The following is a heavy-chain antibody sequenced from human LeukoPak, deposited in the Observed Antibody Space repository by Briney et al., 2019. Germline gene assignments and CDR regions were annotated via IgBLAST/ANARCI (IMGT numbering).Heavy chain of an antibody. Sequence: GGSLRLSCAASGFTFSSYSMNWVRQAPEKGLEWVSSISSSSSYIYYADSVKGRFTISRDNAKNSLYLQMNSLRAEDTAVYYCARVGGSSSELYYWGQGTLVTVSS. V-gene: IGHV3-21*01. J-gene: IGHJ4*02. CDR1: GFTFSSYS. CDR2: ISSSSSYI. CDR3: ARVGGSSSELYY. D-gene: IGHD6-6*01.